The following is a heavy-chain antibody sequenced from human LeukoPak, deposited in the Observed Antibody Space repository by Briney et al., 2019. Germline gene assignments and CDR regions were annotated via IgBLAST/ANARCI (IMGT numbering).Heavy chain of an antibody. V-gene: IGHV1-2*02. Sequence: GASVKVSCKASGYTFTGYYMHWVRQAPGQGLEWMGWINPNSGGTHYAQKFQGRVTMTRDTSISTAYMELSRLRSDDTAVYYCAKDHTVYGSGSYLDFWGQGTLVTVSS. CDR1: GYTFTGYY. J-gene: IGHJ4*02. CDR3: AKDHTVYGSGSYLDF. D-gene: IGHD3-10*01. CDR2: INPNSGGT.